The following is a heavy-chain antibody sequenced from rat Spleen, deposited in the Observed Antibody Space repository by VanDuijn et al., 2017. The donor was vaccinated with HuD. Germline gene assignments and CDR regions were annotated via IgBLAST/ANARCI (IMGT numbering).Heavy chain of an antibody. Sequence: EVQLQESGPGLVKPSQSLSLTCSVTGCSISSSYRWNWIRKFPGNKLEWMGYINSAGSTNYNPSLKSRISITRDTSKNQFFLQVNSVTTEDTATYYCGRGKAYYYSRTIWDYFNYWGQGVMVTVSS. J-gene: IGHJ2*01. V-gene: IGHV3-3*01. D-gene: IGHD1-2*01. CDR1: GCSISSSYR. CDR2: INSAGST. CDR3: GRGKAYYYSRTIWDYFNY.